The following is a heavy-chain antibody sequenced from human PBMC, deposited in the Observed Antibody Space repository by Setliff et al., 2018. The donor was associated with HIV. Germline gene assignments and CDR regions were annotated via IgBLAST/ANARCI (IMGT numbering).Heavy chain of an antibody. V-gene: IGHV4-34*01. J-gene: IGHJ1*01. Sequence: PSETLSLTCAVHGASLSDYYWNWIRQSPGKGLEWIGEINHRGGTNYNPTFKNRLAMSVDPSKNQFSLHLGSVTAADTAVYYCAAFPWDCPDLRCHRSFHYWDQGALVTVSS. CDR1: GASLSDYY. CDR2: INHRGGT. D-gene: IGHD3-16*01. CDR3: AAFPWDCPDLRCHRSFHY.